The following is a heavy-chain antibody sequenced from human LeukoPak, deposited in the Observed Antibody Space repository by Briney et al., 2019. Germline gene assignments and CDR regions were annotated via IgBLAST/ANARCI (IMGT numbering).Heavy chain of an antibody. D-gene: IGHD5-18*01. V-gene: IGHV3-7*01. CDR2: IEPAGSAT. CDR1: GFAFSSYW. J-gene: IGHJ5*02. CDR3: GRFGYVSAIDP. Sequence: GGSLRLSCGASGFAFSSYWMTWLRQAPGKGLEFVANIEPAGSATYYADSVKGRFTISRDNTKNLLYLQMNSLTAEDSAVYHCGRFGYVSAIDPWGQGALVTVSS.